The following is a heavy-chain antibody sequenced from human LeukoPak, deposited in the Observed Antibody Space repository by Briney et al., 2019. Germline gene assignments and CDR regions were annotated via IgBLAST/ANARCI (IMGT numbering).Heavy chain of an antibody. Sequence: GGSLRLSCAASGFTLSDSAIHWVRQASGKGLEWVGLIDRPAKSYATAFGASVGGRFTISRNDSKNTAYLQMDSLKTEDTALYYCTRDRGTYNWLDPWGQGTLVTVSS. D-gene: IGHD1-26*01. CDR1: GFTLSDSA. CDR2: IDRPAKSYAT. CDR3: TRDRGTYNWLDP. J-gene: IGHJ5*02. V-gene: IGHV3-73*01.